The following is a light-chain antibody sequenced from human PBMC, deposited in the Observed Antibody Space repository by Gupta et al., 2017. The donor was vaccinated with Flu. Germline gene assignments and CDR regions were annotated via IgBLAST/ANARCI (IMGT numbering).Light chain of an antibody. Sequence: QSVLTQPPSASGTPGQRVTISCSGGSSNIGYNYVSWYQQLPGTAPKLLIYRNNQRPSGVPDRFSGSKSGTSASLAISGLRSEDEADYSCASWDDSRSAWVFGGGTKLTVL. CDR3: ASWDDSRSAWV. J-gene: IGLJ3*02. V-gene: IGLV1-47*01. CDR1: SSNIGYNY. CDR2: RNN.